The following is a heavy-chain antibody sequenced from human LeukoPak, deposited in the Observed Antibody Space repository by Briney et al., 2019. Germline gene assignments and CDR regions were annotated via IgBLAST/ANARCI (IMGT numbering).Heavy chain of an antibody. CDR1: GGSISSTSYY. V-gene: IGHV4-39*01. CDR2: IYYSGST. CDR3: AKAGVRYFDSSGLYAFDF. D-gene: IGHD3-22*01. Sequence: SETLSLTCAVSGGSISSTSYYWAWVRQPPGKGLGWIGTIYYSGSTYHNPSLKSRVTMSVDTSRNQFSLKLSSVDAADTAVYYCAKAGVRYFDSSGLYAFDFWGQGTTVTVSS. J-gene: IGHJ3*01.